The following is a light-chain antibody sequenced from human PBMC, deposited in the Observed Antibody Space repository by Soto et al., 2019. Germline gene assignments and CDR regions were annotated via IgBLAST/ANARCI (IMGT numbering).Light chain of an antibody. CDR2: EVS. CDR3: ISYTTSSTSYV. V-gene: IGLV2-14*02. CDR1: SSDVGNYNL. J-gene: IGLJ1*01. Sequence: QSALTQPASVSGSPGQSITISCTGTSSDVGNYNLVSWYQQHPGKAPKLMFFEVSNRPSGVSNRFSGSKSGNTASLTISGLQAEDEADYYCISYTTSSTSYVFGTGTKLTVL.